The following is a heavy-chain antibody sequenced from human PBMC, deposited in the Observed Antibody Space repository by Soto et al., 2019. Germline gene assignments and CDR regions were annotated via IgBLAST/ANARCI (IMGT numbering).Heavy chain of an antibody. V-gene: IGHV3-74*01. D-gene: IGHD2-15*01. CDR3: ARGYCSGGSCYHLDQ. CDR1: GFTFSSYW. CDR2: INSDGSST. Sequence: EVQLVESGGGLVQPGGSLRLSCAASGFTFSSYWMHWVRQAPGKGLVWVSRINSDGSSTSYADSVKGRFTISRDNAKNTLYLQMNSLRAEDTAVYYCARGYCSGGSCYHLDQWGQGTPVTVSS. J-gene: IGHJ4*02.